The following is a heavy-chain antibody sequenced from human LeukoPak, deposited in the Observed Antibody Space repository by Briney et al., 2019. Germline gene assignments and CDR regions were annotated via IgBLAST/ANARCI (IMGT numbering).Heavy chain of an antibody. CDR2: IGTAGDT. CDR1: GFTFSDYD. J-gene: IGHJ4*02. Sequence: GGSLRLSCAVSGFTFSDYDMHWVRQATGKGLEWVSAIGTAGDTYYTGSVKGRFTISRENAKNSLYLQMNSLRAEDTAVYYCALSTSRTGYFDYWGQGTLVTVSS. CDR3: ALSTSRTGYFDY. V-gene: IGHV3-13*01. D-gene: IGHD7-27*01.